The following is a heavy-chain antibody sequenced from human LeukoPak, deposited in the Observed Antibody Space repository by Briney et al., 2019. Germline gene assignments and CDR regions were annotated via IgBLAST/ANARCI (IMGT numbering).Heavy chain of an antibody. CDR3: AKSTSPLYYYYGMDV. V-gene: IGHV3-23*01. J-gene: IGHJ6*02. CDR2: ISGSGGST. D-gene: IGHD2-2*01. Sequence: GGSLRLSCAASGFTFSNYAMSWVRQAPGKGREWVSPISGSGGSTYYADSVKGRFTISRDNSKNTLYLQLNSLRAEDTAVYYCAKSTSPLYYYYGMDVWGQGTTVTVSS. CDR1: GFTFSNYA.